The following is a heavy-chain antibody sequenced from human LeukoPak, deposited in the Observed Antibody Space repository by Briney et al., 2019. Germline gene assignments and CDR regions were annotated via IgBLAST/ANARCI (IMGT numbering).Heavy chain of an antibody. CDR2: IYYSGNT. Sequence: SETLSLTCTVSGGSLSSYYWSWIRQPPGKGLEWIGYIYYSGNTNYNPSLKSRVTISVDTSKNQFSLKLSSVTAADTAMYYCARVEEGYGSGRRENYYYYMDVWGKGTTVTISS. D-gene: IGHD3-10*01. CDR3: ARVEEGYGSGRRENYYYYMDV. J-gene: IGHJ6*03. CDR1: GGSLSSYY. V-gene: IGHV4-59*01.